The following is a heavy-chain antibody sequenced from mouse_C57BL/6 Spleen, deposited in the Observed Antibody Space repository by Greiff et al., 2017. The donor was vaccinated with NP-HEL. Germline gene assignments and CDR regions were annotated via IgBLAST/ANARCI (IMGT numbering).Heavy chain of an antibody. CDR3: ARLENYYGSSYEAWFAY. CDR2: IHPNSGST. D-gene: IGHD1-1*01. Sequence: QVQLQQPGAELVKPGASVKLSCKASGYTFTSYWMHWVKQRPGQGLEWIGMIHPNSGSTNYNEKVKSKATLTVDKSSSTAYMQLSSLTSEDSAVYYCARLENYYGSSYEAWFAYWGQGTLVTVSA. J-gene: IGHJ3*01. CDR1: GYTFTSYW. V-gene: IGHV1-64*01.